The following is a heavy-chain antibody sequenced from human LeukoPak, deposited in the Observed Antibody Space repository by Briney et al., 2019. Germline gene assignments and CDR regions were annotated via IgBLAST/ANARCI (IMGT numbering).Heavy chain of an antibody. CDR1: GNSIRSYY. J-gene: IGHJ4*02. CDR2: IYYSGTT. CDR3: ARQSESFDS. V-gene: IGHV4-59*08. Sequence: PSETLSLTCTVSGNSIRSYYWNWIRQPPGKGLEWIGYIYYSGTTSYNPSLRSRVTISVDMSKNQFSLRLTSVTAADTAVYYCARQSESFDSWGQGTLVTVSS.